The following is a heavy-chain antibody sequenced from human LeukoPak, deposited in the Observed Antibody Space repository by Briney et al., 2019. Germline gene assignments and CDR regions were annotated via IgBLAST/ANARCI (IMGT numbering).Heavy chain of an antibody. J-gene: IGHJ4*02. CDR2: INTNTGNP. Sequence: ASVKVSCKASGYTFTSYAINWVRQAPGQGLEWMGWINTNTGNPTYAQGFIGRFVFSLDTSVSTAYLQISSLKAEDTAVYYCARERANLRGELCFDYWGQGTLVTVSS. CDR1: GYTFTSYA. D-gene: IGHD1-26*01. V-gene: IGHV7-4-1*02. CDR3: ARERANLRGELCFDY.